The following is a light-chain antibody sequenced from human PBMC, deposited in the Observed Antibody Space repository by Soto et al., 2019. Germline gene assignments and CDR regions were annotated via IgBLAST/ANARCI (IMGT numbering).Light chain of an antibody. CDR2: NVY. V-gene: IGLV2-14*03. CDR1: TSDVGAFNF. J-gene: IGLJ2*01. Sequence: QSALTQPASVSASPGQSITISCSATTSDVGAFNFVSWYQQHPGKPPKLIIFNVYDRPSGISSRFSGSKTGNTASLTISGLQAEDEADYYCNSYTVRSTVIFGGGTKVTVL. CDR3: NSYTVRSTVI.